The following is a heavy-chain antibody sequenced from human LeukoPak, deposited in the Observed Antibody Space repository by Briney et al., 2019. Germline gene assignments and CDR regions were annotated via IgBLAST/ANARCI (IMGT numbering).Heavy chain of an antibody. V-gene: IGHV1-69*01. CDR1: GGTFSNYA. CDR2: IIPIFGTA. CDR3: ARDSEFRGVNLLWY. J-gene: IGHJ4*02. Sequence: SVKVSCKASGGTFSNYAISWVRQAPGQGREWMGGIIPIFGTANYAQKFQGRVTITADESTSTAYMELGSLTSEDTAVYYCARDSEFRGVNLLWYWGQGTLVTVSS. D-gene: IGHD3-10*01.